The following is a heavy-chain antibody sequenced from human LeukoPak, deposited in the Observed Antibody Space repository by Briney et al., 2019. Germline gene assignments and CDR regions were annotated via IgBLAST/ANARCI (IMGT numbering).Heavy chain of an antibody. CDR2: ISGSGGST. CDR1: GFTFSSYA. CDR3: AKVVGNEYSYGYVDY. V-gene: IGHV3-23*01. D-gene: IGHD5-18*01. Sequence: GGSLRLSCAASGFTFSSYAMSWVRQAPGKGLEWVSAISGSGGSTYYADSVKGRFTISRDNSKNTLYLQMNSLRAEDTAVYYCAKVVGNEYSYGYVDYWGQGTLVTVSS. J-gene: IGHJ4*02.